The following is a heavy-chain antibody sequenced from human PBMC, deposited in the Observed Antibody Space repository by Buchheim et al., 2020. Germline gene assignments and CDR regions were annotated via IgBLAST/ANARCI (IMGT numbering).Heavy chain of an antibody. Sequence: EVQLLESGGGLVQPGGSLRLSCAASGFTFSSYAMSWVRQAPGKGLEWVSAISGSGGSTYYADSVKGRFTISRDNSKNKLYLQMNSLRAEDTAVYYCAKDSLDCSSTSCLYYYYYYGMDVWGQGTT. CDR1: GFTFSSYA. D-gene: IGHD2-2*01. V-gene: IGHV3-23*01. CDR3: AKDSLDCSSTSCLYYYYYYGMDV. J-gene: IGHJ6*02. CDR2: ISGSGGST.